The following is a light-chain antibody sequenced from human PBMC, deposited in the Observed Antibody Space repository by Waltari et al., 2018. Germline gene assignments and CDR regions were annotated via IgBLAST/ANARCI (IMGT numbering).Light chain of an antibody. CDR3: CSYAGSYTV. V-gene: IGLV2-11*01. Sequence: QSALTQPRSVSGSPGQSVTISCTGTSSDVGGYKYVSWYQQHPDKVPKLMIYDVNKRPSGVPDRFSGSKSGNTASLTISGLQAEDEADYFCCSYAGSYTVFGGGTKLTVL. CDR1: SSDVGGYKY. CDR2: DVN. J-gene: IGLJ3*02.